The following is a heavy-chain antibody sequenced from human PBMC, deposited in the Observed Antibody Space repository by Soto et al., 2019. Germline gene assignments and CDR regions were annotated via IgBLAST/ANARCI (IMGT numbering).Heavy chain of an antibody. D-gene: IGHD3-16*01. CDR1: GGSISSYY. V-gene: IGHV4-59*01. Sequence: PSETLSLTCTVSGGSISSYYWSWIRQPPGKGLEWIGYIYYSGSTNYNPPLKSRVTISVDTSKNQFSLKLSSVTAADTAVYYCARDRVREANYYYYGMDVWGQGTTVTVSS. CDR2: IYYSGST. CDR3: ARDRVREANYYYYGMDV. J-gene: IGHJ6*02.